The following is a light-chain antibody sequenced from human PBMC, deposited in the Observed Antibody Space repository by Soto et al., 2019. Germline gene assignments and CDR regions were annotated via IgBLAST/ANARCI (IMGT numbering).Light chain of an antibody. CDR2: EIN. CDR1: GSDVGAYNY. V-gene: IGLV2-14*01. J-gene: IGLJ2*01. Sequence: QSALTQPASVSGAPGQSITISCTGSGSDVGAYNYVSWYQQHPGKAPKLIIFEINTRPSGIPDRFSGSKSGNTASLAISRLQAEDEADYYCNSYTSSRSPAVFGGGTKLTVL. CDR3: NSYTSSRSPAV.